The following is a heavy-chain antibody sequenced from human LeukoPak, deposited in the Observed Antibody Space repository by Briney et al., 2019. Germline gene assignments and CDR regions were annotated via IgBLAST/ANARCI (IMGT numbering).Heavy chain of an antibody. J-gene: IGHJ6*02. CDR1: GGSFSGYY. CDR2: INHSGST. CDR3: AKPIGYSYGGAAGPFYYYYGMDV. D-gene: IGHD5-18*01. V-gene: IGHV4-34*01. Sequence: SETLSLTCAVYGGSFSGYYWSWIRQPPGKGLEWIGEINHSGSTNYNPSLKSRVTISVDTSKNQFSLKLSSVTAADTAAYYCAKPIGYSYGGAAGPFYYYYGMDVWGQGTTVTVSS.